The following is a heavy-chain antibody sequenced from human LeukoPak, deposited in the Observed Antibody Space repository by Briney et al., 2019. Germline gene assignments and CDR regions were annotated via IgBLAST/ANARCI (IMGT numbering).Heavy chain of an antibody. V-gene: IGHV3-23*01. CDR1: GFTFSSYA. CDR3: AKDLSDIVVVPAAGD. D-gene: IGHD2-2*01. J-gene: IGHJ4*02. CDR2: ISGSGGST. Sequence: GGSLRLSCAASGFTFSSYAMSWVRQAPGKGLEWASVISGSGGSTYYADSVKGRFTISRDNSKNTLYLQMNSLRAEDTAVYYCAKDLSDIVVVPAAGDWGQGTLVTVSS.